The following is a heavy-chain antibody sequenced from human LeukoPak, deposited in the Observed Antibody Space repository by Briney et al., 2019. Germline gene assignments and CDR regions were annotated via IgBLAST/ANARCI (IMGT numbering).Heavy chain of an antibody. D-gene: IGHD6-19*01. CDR3: ARKAVAGAASRNWFDP. CDR1: GFTFSSYS. CDR2: ISSSSSTI. J-gene: IGHJ5*02. V-gene: IGHV3-48*04. Sequence: PGGSLRLSCAASGFTFSSYSMNWVRQAPGKGLEWVSYISSSSSTIYYADSVKGRFTISRDNAKNSLYLQMNSLRAEDTAVYYCARKAVAGAASRNWFDPWGQGTLVTVSS.